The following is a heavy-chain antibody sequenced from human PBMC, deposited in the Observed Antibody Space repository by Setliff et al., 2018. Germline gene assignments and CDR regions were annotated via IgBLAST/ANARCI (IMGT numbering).Heavy chain of an antibody. CDR1: GGTFSSNG. V-gene: IGHV1-69*05. J-gene: IGHJ6*03. D-gene: IGHD5-12*01. CDR3: ARERGDIVSTTSYYYYMDV. CDR2: INPIFGTT. Sequence: GASVKVSCKASGGTFSSNGISWVRQAPGQGLEWMGGINPIFGTTDYAQKFQGRVTVTTDESTSTAYMEMSSLRSEDTAVYYCARERGDIVSTTSYYYYMDVWGKGTTVTVSS.